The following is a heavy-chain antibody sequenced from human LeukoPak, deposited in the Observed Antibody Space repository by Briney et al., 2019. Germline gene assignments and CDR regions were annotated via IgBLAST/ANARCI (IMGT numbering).Heavy chain of an antibody. CDR1: GGTFSSYA. CDR2: IIPIFGTA. CDR3: AALPGIPRYFDL. D-gene: IGHD3-10*01. J-gene: IGHJ2*01. Sequence: ASVKVSCKASGGTFSSYAISWVRQAPGQGLEWMGGIIPIFGTANYAQKFQGRVTITADKSTSTAYMELSSLRSKDTAVYYCAALPGIPRYFDLWGRGTLVTVSS. V-gene: IGHV1-69*06.